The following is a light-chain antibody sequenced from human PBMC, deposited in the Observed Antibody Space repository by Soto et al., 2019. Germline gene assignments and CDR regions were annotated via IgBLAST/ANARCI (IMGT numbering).Light chain of an antibody. Sequence: QSVLTQPASVSGSPGQSITISCTGTSSDIGAHDDVSWYQQHPGKVPKLLIYGVTDRPSGISNRFPGSKSGNVASLTISGLQAEDEADYYCCSYTSDLTPYVFGTGTKVTVL. V-gene: IGLV2-14*03. J-gene: IGLJ1*01. CDR1: SSDIGAHDD. CDR3: CSYTSDLTPYV. CDR2: GVT.